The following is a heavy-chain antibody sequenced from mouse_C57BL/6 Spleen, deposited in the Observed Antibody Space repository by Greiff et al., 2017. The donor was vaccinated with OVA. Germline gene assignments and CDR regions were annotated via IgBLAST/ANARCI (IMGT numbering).Heavy chain of an antibody. J-gene: IGHJ4*01. D-gene: IGHD1-1*01. CDR3: AYGSSSYYYAMDY. CDR2: IDPANGNT. V-gene: IGHV14-3*01. Sequence: VHVKQSVAELVRPGASVKLSCTASGFNIKNTYMHWVKQRPEQGLEWIGRIDPANGNTKYAPKFQGKATITADTSSNTAYLQLSSLTSEDTAIYYCAYGSSSYYYAMDYWGQGTSVTVSS. CDR1: GFNIKNTY.